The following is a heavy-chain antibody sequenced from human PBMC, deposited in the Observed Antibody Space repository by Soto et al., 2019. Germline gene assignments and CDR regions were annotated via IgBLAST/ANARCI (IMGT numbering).Heavy chain of an antibody. J-gene: IGHJ4*02. CDR1: GFIFSSYA. CDR3: AKSHTTSGWYVTTDY. Sequence: EVQLLESGGGLVQPGGSLRLSCAASGFIFSSYAMSWVRQAPGKGLEWVSGISWNSGSIDYADSVKGRFTISRDNAKNSLYLQMNSLRAEDTALYYCAKSHTTSGWYVTTDYWGQGTRVTVSS. CDR2: ISWNSGSI. D-gene: IGHD6-19*01. V-gene: IGHV3-9*01.